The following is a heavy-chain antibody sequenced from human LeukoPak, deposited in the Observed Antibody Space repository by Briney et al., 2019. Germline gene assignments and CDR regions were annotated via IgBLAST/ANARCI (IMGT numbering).Heavy chain of an antibody. CDR3: ARGEFFGLLLY. CDR2: INHSGST. V-gene: IGHV4-34*01. Sequence: PSETLSLTCAVYGGSFSGYYWSWIRQPPGKGLEWIGEINHSGSTNYNPSLKSRVTISVDTSKNQFSLKLSSVTAADTAVYYCARGEFFGLLLYWGQGTLVTVSS. D-gene: IGHD3-22*01. J-gene: IGHJ4*02. CDR1: GGSFSGYY.